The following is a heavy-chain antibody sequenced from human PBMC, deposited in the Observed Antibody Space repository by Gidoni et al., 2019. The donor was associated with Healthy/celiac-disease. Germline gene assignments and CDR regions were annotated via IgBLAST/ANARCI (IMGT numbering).Heavy chain of an antibody. Sequence: QVQLQESGPGLVKPSQPLSFTCTVSGGSISSGAYYWSWIRQPPRKGLEWIGYIYYSGSTYYNPSLKSRVTISVDTSKNQFSLKLSSVTAADTAVYYCASIMVATISDYYYYMDVWGKGTTVTVSS. CDR3: ASIMVATISDYYYYMDV. D-gene: IGHD5-12*01. V-gene: IGHV4-30-4*01. CDR1: GGSISSGAYY. J-gene: IGHJ6*03. CDR2: IYYSGST.